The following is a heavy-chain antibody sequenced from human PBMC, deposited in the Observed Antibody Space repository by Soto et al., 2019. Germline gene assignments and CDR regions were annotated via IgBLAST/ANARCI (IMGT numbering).Heavy chain of an antibody. CDR2: IIPIFGTT. V-gene: IGHV1-69*06. D-gene: IGHD3-22*01. Sequence: QVHLMQSGAEVKEPGSSVKVSCKASGGTFGSDAITWVRQAPGQGLEWVGRIIPIFGTTNYAQNLQGRVTISADKSTLTSYMELHSLTSDDTALYYCARDRTDSGYYTNWLDPWGQGIQVTVSS. CDR3: ARDRTDSGYYTNWLDP. CDR1: GGTFGSDA. J-gene: IGHJ5*02.